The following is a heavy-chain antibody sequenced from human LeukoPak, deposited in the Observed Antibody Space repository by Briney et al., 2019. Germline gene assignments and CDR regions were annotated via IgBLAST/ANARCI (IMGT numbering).Heavy chain of an antibody. V-gene: IGHV3-53*01. Sequence: GGSLRLSCAASGFTVSGHPMSRVRQAPGKELEWVSVIYRGGNTYYADSVKGRFTISRDNSKNTLYLQMNSLRAEDTAVYYCAKTRPLDSSSWSHGDYWGQGTLVTVSS. CDR3: AKTRPLDSSSWSHGDY. CDR1: GFTVSGHP. CDR2: IYRGGNT. J-gene: IGHJ4*02. D-gene: IGHD6-13*01.